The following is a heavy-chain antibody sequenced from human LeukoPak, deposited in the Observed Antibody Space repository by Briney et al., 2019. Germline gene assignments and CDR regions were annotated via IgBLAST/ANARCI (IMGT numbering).Heavy chain of an antibody. D-gene: IGHD5-24*01. CDR1: GFTFSSYS. V-gene: IGHV3-21*01. CDR2: ISSSSSSYI. CDR3: ARDNLISRDGYNLPDEDAFDI. J-gene: IGHJ3*02. Sequence: GGSLRLSCAASGFTFSSYSMNWARQAPGKGLEWVSSISSSSSSYIYYADSVKGRFTISRDNAKNSLYLQMNSLRAEDTAVYYCARDNLISRDGYNLPDEDAFDIWGQGTMVTVSS.